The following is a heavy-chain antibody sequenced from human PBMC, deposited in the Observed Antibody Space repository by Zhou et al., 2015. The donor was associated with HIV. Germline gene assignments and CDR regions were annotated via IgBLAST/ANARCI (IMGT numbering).Heavy chain of an antibody. J-gene: IGHJ5*02. Sequence: QVQLVQSGAEVKKPGSSVKVSCKASGGTFSSYAISWVRQAPGQGLEWMGGIIPIFGTANYAQKFQGRVTITADESTSTAYMELSSLRSEDTAVYYCAREGLAGITMALDPWGQGTLVTVSS. D-gene: IGHD3-10*01. CDR1: GGTFSSYA. CDR3: AREGLAGITMALDP. CDR2: IIPIFGTA. V-gene: IGHV1-69*01.